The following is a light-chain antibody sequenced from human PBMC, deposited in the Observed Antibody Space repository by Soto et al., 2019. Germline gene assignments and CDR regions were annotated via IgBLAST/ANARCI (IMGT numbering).Light chain of an antibody. CDR3: YSYTSSSTYV. CDR1: SSDVGSYNR. J-gene: IGLJ1*01. CDR2: EVI. V-gene: IGLV2-18*02. Sequence: QSALTQPPSVSGSPGQSVTISCTGTSSDVGSYNRVSWYKQPPGAAPKLVIYEVIHRPSGVPDRFSGSKSVNTASLTISGLQAEDEADFYCYSYTSSSTYVFGTGTKLTVL.